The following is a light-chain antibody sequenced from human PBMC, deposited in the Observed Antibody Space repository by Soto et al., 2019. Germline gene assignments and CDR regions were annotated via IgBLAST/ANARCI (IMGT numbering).Light chain of an antibody. CDR3: QKYGSSLPIT. Sequence: EIVFPKCPGPLSLSPGERATLSRRASQSISSYLSWYQKNPGQAPRLLIYGASSRATGIPDRFSGSGSGTDFTLTISRLEPADLAVYYCQKYGSSLPITVGQGTRLEIK. V-gene: IGKV3-20*01. CDR2: GAS. CDR1: QSISSY. J-gene: IGKJ5*01.